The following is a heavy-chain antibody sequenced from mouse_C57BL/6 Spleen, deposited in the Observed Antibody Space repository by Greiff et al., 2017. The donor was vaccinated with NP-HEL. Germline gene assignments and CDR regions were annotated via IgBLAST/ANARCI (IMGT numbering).Heavy chain of an antibody. CDR2: ISSGGDYI. CDR1: GFTFSSYA. D-gene: IGHD1-1*01. J-gene: IGHJ2*01. CDR3: TRDQGDYYGSIYFDY. V-gene: IGHV5-9-1*02. Sequence: EVKLVESGEGLVKPGGSLKLSCAASGFTFSSYAMSWVRQTPEQRLEWVAYISSGGDYIYYADTLKGRFTFSRDNARTTLYLQLSSLKSEDTAMYYCTRDQGDYYGSIYFDYWGQGTTLTVSS.